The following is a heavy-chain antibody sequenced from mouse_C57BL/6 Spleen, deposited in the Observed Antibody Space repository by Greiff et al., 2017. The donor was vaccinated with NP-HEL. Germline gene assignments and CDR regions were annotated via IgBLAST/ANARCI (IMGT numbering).Heavy chain of an antibody. CDR2: IWSGGST. CDR3: ACYYSNPDWYFDV. Sequence: QVHVKQSGPGLVQPSQSLSITCTVSGFSLTSYGVHWVRQSPGKGLEWLGVIWSGGSTDYNAAFISRLSISKDNSKSQVFFKMNSLQADDTAIYYCACYYSNPDWYFDVWGTGTTVTVSS. V-gene: IGHV2-2*01. J-gene: IGHJ1*03. CDR1: GFSLTSYG. D-gene: IGHD2-5*01.